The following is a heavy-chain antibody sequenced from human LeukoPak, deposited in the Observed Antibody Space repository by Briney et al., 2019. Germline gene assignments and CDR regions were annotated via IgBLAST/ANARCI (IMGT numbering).Heavy chain of an antibody. V-gene: IGHV1-18*01. J-gene: IGHJ5*02. CDR2: ISAYNGNT. CDR3: ARFSVADPQSSWFNP. CDR1: GYTLTNYG. D-gene: IGHD6-19*01. Sequence: SVTVSCMASGYTLTNYGISWVRQAPGQGKAWMGWISAYNGNTNYAQKLQGRVTMTTDTSTSTAYMELRSLRSDDTAVYYCARFSVADPQSSWFNPWGQGTLVTVSS.